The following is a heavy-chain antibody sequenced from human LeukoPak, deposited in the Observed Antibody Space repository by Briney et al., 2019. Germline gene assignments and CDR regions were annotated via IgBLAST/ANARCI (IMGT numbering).Heavy chain of an antibody. V-gene: IGHV4-39*01. D-gene: IGHD2-15*01. CDR2: IYYSGST. CDR1: GGSISSSSYY. CDR3: ARHTVVVGAFDI. J-gene: IGHJ3*02. Sequence: SETLSLTCTVSGGSISSSSYYWGWIRQPPGKGLEWIGSIYYSGSTYYNPSLKSRVTISVDTSKNQFSLKLSSVTAADTAVYYCARHTVVVGAFDIWGQGTMVTDSS.